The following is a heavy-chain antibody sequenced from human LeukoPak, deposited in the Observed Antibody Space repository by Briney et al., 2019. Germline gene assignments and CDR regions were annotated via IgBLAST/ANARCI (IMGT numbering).Heavy chain of an antibody. CDR2: ISGSGGST. CDR1: GFTFSSYA. Sequence: PGGSLRLSCAASGFTFSSYAMSWVRQAPGKGLEWVSGISGSGGSTYYADSVKGRFTISRDNSKNTLYLQMSSLRAEDTAVFYCVKLFTFYYGSGSFPDYWGQGTLVTVSS. CDR3: VKLFTFYYGSGSFPDY. J-gene: IGHJ4*02. D-gene: IGHD3-10*01. V-gene: IGHV3-23*01.